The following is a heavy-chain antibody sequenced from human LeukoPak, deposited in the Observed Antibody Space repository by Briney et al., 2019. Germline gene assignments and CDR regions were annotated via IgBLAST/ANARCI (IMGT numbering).Heavy chain of an antibody. CDR2: IYTSGST. V-gene: IGHV4-61*02. J-gene: IGHJ4*02. D-gene: IGHD2-21*02. CDR1: GGSISSGSYF. CDR3: ASLAGRDYYFDY. Sequence: SETLSLTCTVSGGSISSGSYFWSWIRQPAGKGLEWIGRIYTSGSTNYNPSLQSRVTISVDTSKNQFSLKLSSVTAADTAVYYCASLAGRDYYFDYWGQGTLVTVSS.